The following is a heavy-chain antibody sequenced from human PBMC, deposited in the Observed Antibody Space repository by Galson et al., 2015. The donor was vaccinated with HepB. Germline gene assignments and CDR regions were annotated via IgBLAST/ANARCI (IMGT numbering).Heavy chain of an antibody. J-gene: IGHJ6*02. D-gene: IGHD3-22*01. CDR1: GFTVSISNY. V-gene: IGHV3-66*01. Sequence: SLRLSCAASGFTVSISNYVNWVRQAPGKGLEWVSVIYSGGSTYYADSVKGRFTVSRDNSKNTVYLQMNSLRAEDTAIYYCARDYYGNYHYYGMDVWGQGTTATVSS. CDR2: IYSGGST. CDR3: ARDYYGNYHYYGMDV.